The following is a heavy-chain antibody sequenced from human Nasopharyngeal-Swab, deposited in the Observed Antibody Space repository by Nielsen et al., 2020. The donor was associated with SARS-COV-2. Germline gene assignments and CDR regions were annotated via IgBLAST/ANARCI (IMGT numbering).Heavy chain of an antibody. V-gene: IGHV3-7*01. CDR1: GFTSSSYW. CDR2: IKEDGSDK. CDR3: ARTDYGSTFDP. D-gene: IGHD4-23*01. Sequence: LSLTCAASGFTSSSYWMSWVRQAPGKGLEWVANIKEDGSDKYHVDSVKGRFTISRDNAKNSLYLQMNSLRAEDTAVYYCARTDYGSTFDPWGQGTLVTVSS. J-gene: IGHJ5*02.